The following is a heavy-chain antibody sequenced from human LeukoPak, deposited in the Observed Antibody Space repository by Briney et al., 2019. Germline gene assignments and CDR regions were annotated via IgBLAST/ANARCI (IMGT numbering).Heavy chain of an antibody. CDR1: GYTFTSYA. J-gene: IGHJ6*02. Sequence: ASVKVSCKASGYTFTSYAINWVRQAPGQGLEWMGWISTNSGNPTYAQGFTGRFVFSLDTSASTAYLQISSLKGEDTAVYYCARPILWHGGMDVWGQGTTVTVSS. CDR3: ARPILWHGGMDV. CDR2: ISTNSGNP. D-gene: IGHD2-15*01. V-gene: IGHV7-4-1*02.